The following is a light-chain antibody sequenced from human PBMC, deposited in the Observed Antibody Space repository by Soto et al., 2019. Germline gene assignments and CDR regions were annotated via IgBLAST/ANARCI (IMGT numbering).Light chain of an antibody. CDR3: QQCYWHWT. Sequence: DIQLTQSPSFLSASVGDRVTITCRASQDISDYLAWYQQRPGKAPKLLIYAASTLQSGVPSRFSGSGSGTEFTLSISSLQPDDFATYYCQQCYWHWTFGQGTKVEIK. V-gene: IGKV1-9*01. J-gene: IGKJ1*01. CDR1: QDISDY. CDR2: AAS.